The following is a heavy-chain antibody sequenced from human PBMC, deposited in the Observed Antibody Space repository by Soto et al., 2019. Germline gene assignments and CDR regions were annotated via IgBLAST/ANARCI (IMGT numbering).Heavy chain of an antibody. CDR3: ARLHTATPFMIPFGGAVGGDFDY. J-gene: IGHJ4*02. CDR2: ISAYNANA. D-gene: IGHD3-16*01. CDR1: GYTFITYG. Sequence: QVQLVQSGGEVKKPWASVKVSCKASGYTFITYGITWVRQAPGQGLEWMGWISAYNANANYAQKFQGRVTMTTDTSTSTAYMELRSLTSDDTAVYYCARLHTATPFMIPFGGAVGGDFDYWGQGTLVTVSS. V-gene: IGHV1-18*01.